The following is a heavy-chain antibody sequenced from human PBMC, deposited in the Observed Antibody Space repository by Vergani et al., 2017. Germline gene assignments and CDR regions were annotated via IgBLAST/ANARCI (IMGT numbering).Heavy chain of an antibody. CDR3: ARDVLDSDKTYYDFGSGYYRLYGIDY. CDR1: GFTFSSYG. CDR2: IWYDGSNK. J-gene: IGHJ4*02. Sequence: QVQLVESGGGVVQPGRSLRLSCAASGFTFSSYGMHWVRQAPGKGLAWVAVIWYDGSNKYDADSVKGRFTISRDNSKNTLYLQMNSLRAEDTAVYYCARDVLDSDKTYYDFGSGYYRLYGIDYRGQGTLVTVSS. V-gene: IGHV3-33*01. D-gene: IGHD3-3*01.